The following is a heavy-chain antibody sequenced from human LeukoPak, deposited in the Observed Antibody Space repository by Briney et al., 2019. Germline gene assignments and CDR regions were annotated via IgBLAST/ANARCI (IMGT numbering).Heavy chain of an antibody. Sequence: SETLSLTCAVYGGSFSGYYWSWIRQPPGKGLEWIGEINHSGSTNYNPSLKSRVTISVDTSKNQFSLKLSSVTAADTAVYYCASHGDYDRNWFDPWGQGTLVTVSS. CDR3: ASHGDYDRNWFDP. D-gene: IGHD4-17*01. CDR1: GGSFSGYY. CDR2: INHSGST. V-gene: IGHV4-34*01. J-gene: IGHJ5*02.